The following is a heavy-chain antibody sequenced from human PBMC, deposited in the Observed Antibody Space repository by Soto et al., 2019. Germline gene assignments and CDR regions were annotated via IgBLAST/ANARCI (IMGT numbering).Heavy chain of an antibody. J-gene: IGHJ4*02. CDR3: ARGHHWNFPEFGY. V-gene: IGHV1-8*01. D-gene: IGHD1-7*01. CDR2: MNPNSGNT. CDR1: GYTFTNYD. Sequence: QVQLVQSGAEVKKPGASVQVSCKASGYTFTNYDINWVRQATGQGLEWMGWMNPNSGNTAYAQKFQGRVTMTRNTSISTAYMELSSLISEVTAVYYCARGHHWNFPEFGYWGQVTLVTVSS.